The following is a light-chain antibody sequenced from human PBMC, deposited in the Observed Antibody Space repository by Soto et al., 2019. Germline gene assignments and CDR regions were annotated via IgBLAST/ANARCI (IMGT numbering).Light chain of an antibody. Sequence: EIVLTQSPGTLSLSPVERATLSCRSSQSVSSSFLAWYQLKPGQAPRLLIYGASSRATGIPDRFSGSGSGTDFTLTIRRLEPEDFAVYYCQQYGSSAPLTFGGGTKVDIK. CDR3: QQYGSSAPLT. V-gene: IGKV3-20*01. J-gene: IGKJ4*01. CDR1: QSVSSSF. CDR2: GAS.